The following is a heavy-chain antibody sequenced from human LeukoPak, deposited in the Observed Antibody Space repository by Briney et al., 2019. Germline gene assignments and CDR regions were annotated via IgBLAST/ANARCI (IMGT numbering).Heavy chain of an antibody. V-gene: IGHV4-59*01. CDR2: IYYSGIT. Sequence: SETLSLTCTVSGGSISSYYWSWIRQPAGKGLEWIAYIYYSGITNYDPSLRSRVTISVDTSRSQFSLNLSSVTAADAAVYYCARRARENRAYYFDYWGQGTLVTVSS. CDR1: GGSISSYY. J-gene: IGHJ4*02. CDR3: ARRARENRAYYFDY.